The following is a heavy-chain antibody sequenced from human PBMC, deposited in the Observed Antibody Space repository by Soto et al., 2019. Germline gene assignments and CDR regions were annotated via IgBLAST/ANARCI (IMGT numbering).Heavy chain of an antibody. D-gene: IGHD6-13*01. Sequence: SETLSLTCTVSGDSISNGGYYWSWIRQPPGKGLEWIGYIYYSGSTNYNPSLKSRVTISVDTSKNQFSLKLSSVTAADTAVYYCARRYSSSFDFWGQGTLVTVSS. J-gene: IGHJ4*02. CDR3: ARRYSSSFDF. CDR1: GDSISNGGYY. CDR2: IYYSGST. V-gene: IGHV4-61*08.